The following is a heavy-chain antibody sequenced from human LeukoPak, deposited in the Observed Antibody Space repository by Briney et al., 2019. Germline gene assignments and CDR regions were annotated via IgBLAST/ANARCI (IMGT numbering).Heavy chain of an antibody. CDR2: IYYSGST. J-gene: IGHJ3*02. CDR1: GGSISSYY. Sequence: SETLSLTCTVSGGSISSYYWTWIRQPPGKGLEWIGNIYYSGSTNYNPSLKSRVTISVDTSKNQFSLKLSSVTAADTAVYYCARVWSTAGAFDIWGQGTMVTVSS. D-gene: IGHD1-1*01. V-gene: IGHV4-59*12. CDR3: ARVWSTAGAFDI.